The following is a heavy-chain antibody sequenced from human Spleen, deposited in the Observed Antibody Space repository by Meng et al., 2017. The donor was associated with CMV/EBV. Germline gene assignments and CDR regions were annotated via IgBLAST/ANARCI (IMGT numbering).Heavy chain of an antibody. J-gene: IGHJ4*02. CDR1: AFTFSNYG. CDR2: IRSKAYGGTI. CDR3: TRVYGDYFLFGY. Sequence: GESLKISCAASAFTFSNYGMSWVRQAPGKGLEWVGFIRSKAYGGTIEYAASVKGRFTISRDDSKSIAYLQMNSLKTEDTAVYYCTRVYGDYFLFGYWGQGTLVTVSS. V-gene: IGHV3-49*04. D-gene: IGHD4-17*01.